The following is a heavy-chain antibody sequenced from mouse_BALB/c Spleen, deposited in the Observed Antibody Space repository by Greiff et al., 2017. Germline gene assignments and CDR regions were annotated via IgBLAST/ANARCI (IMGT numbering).Heavy chain of an antibody. Sequence: VQLQQPGAELVKPGASVKLSCKASGYTFTSYWMHWVKQRPGQGLEWIGEIDPSDSYTNYNQKFKGKATLTVDKSSSTAYMQLSSLTSEDSAVYYGAHYGNYQNWGQGTTLTVSS. CDR2: IDPSDSYT. CDR3: AHYGNYQN. CDR1: GYTFTSYW. J-gene: IGHJ2*01. V-gene: IGHV1-69*02. D-gene: IGHD2-1*01.